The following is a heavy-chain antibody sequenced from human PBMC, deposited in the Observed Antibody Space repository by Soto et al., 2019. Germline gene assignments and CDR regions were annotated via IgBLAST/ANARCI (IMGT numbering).Heavy chain of an antibody. CDR1: GFTFSSYG. CDR2: KGYDGRNT. CDR3: ARDWLSCRVDY. V-gene: IGHV3-33*01. J-gene: IGHJ4*02. Sequence: QVQLVESGGGVVQPGRSLRLSCAASGFTFSSYGMHWVRQAPGKGLVWVAVKGYDGRNTYYADSVKGRFTISRDDSMNTVYLQMKSLRVEDTAVYYCARDWLSCRVDYWGQGPLVTVSS. D-gene: IGHD5-12*01.